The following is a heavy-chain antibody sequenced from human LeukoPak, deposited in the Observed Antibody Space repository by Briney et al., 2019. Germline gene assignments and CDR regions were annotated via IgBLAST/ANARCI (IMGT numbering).Heavy chain of an antibody. J-gene: IGHJ3*02. D-gene: IGHD2-2*01. Sequence: ASVKVFCKASGYTFTGYYLHCVRQARGQGLEGMGGLNPNRGGTNYAQKFQGRVTMTRDTSISTAYMELSRLRSDDTAVYCCARPDCSSTSCLNAFDIWGQGTMVTVSS. CDR1: GYTFTGYY. CDR2: LNPNRGGT. CDR3: ARPDCSSTSCLNAFDI. V-gene: IGHV1-2*02.